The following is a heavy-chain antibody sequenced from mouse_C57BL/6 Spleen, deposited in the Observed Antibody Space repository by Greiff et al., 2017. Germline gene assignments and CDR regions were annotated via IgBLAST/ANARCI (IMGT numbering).Heavy chain of an antibody. CDR3: ARDGYYAMDY. J-gene: IGHJ4*01. Sequence: EVQGVESGGGLVKPGGSLKLSCAASGFTFSDYGMHWVRQAPETGLEWVAYISSGSSTIYYADTVKGRFTISRDNAKNTLFLQMTSRRSEDTAMYYCARDGYYAMDYWGQGTSVTVSS. CDR1: GFTFSDYG. V-gene: IGHV5-17*01. CDR2: ISSGSSTI. D-gene: IGHD2-3*01.